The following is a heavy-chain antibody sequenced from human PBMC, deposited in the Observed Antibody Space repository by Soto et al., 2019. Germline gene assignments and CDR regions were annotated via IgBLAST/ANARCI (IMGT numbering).Heavy chain of an antibody. CDR3: AKDIFAGKKGNGDNPRGGFDI. CDR2: ISWNSGSI. V-gene: IGHV3-9*01. Sequence: GGFLRLSCAASGFTFDDYAMHWVRQAPGKGLEWVSGISWNSGSIGYADSVKGRFTISRDNAKNSLYLQMNSLRAEDTALYYCAKDIFAGKKGNGDNPRGGFDIWGQGTMVTVSS. D-gene: IGHD4-17*01. CDR1: GFTFDDYA. J-gene: IGHJ3*02.